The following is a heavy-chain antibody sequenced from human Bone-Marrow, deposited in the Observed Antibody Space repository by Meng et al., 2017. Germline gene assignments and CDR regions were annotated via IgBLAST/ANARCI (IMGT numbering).Heavy chain of an antibody. CDR3: ARSPNTFGERIETDFDY. CDR2: INPSGGST. D-gene: IGHD3-10*01. J-gene: IGHJ4*02. Sequence: ASVKVSCKPSGYNFPDYWLHWVRRAPGQGLEWMGIINPSGGSTSYAQKFQGRVTMTRDTSTSTVYMELSSLRSEDTAVYYCARSPNTFGERIETDFDYWGQGTLVTVSS. V-gene: IGHV1-46*01. CDR1: GYNFPDYW.